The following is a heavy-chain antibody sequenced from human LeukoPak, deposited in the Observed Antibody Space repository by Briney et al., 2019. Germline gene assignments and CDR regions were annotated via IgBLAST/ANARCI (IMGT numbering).Heavy chain of an antibody. CDR3: ARDPKVVPAAAIDY. J-gene: IGHJ4*02. D-gene: IGHD2-2*01. Sequence: ASVKVSCKASGYTFTGYAMHWVRQAPGQGLEWMGWINPNSGGTNYAQKFQGRVTMTRDTSISTAYMELSRLRSDDTAVYYCARDPKVVPAAAIDYWGQGTLVTVSS. CDR2: INPNSGGT. CDR1: GYTFTGYA. V-gene: IGHV1-2*02.